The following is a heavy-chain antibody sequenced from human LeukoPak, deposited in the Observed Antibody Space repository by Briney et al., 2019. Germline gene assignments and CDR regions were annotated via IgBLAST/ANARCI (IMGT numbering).Heavy chain of an antibody. CDR1: GFTFSSYA. V-gene: IGHV3-23*01. CDR2: ISGSGGST. D-gene: IGHD5-12*01. Sequence: PGGSLRLSCAASGFTFSSYAMSWVRQAPGKGLEWVSAISGSGGSTYYADSVKGRFTISGDNSKNTLYLQMNSLRAEDTAVYYCAKGGSGYENYFDYWGQGTLVTVSS. J-gene: IGHJ4*02. CDR3: AKGGSGYENYFDY.